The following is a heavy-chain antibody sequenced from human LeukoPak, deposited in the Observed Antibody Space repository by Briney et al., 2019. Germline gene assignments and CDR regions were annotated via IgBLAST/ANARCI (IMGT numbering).Heavy chain of an antibody. D-gene: IGHD3-16*01. CDR1: GGSISSGSYC. CDR3: ARVKDPGGYYYYYYMDI. Sequence: SETLSLTCTVSGGSISSGSYCWSWIRQPAGKGLEWIGHIYTSGNTNYNPSLKSRVTISVDTSKNQFSLKVSSVTAADTAVYYCARVKDPGGYYYYYYMDIWGKGNTVTVSS. CDR2: IYTSGNT. V-gene: IGHV4-61*09. J-gene: IGHJ6*03.